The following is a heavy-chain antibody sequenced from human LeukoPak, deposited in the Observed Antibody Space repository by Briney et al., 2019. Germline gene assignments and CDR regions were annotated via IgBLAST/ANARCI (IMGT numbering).Heavy chain of an antibody. V-gene: IGHV3-30*18. D-gene: IGHD4-17*01. CDR3: AKDRYPTAVTSNGMDV. J-gene: IGHJ6*02. CDR2: ISYHGRNT. CDR1: GFSSNTYG. Sequence: GGSLRLSCAAFGFSSNTYGMQWVRQAPGKGLEWVAMISYHGRNTYYAESVRGRFTISRDNSNHTLYLQIDSLRVEDTAIYYCAKDRYPTAVTSNGMDVWGQGTTVTVSS.